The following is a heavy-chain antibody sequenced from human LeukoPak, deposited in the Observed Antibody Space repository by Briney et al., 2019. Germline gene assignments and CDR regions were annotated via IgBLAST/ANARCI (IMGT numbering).Heavy chain of an antibody. V-gene: IGHV1-2*02. CDR2: IYPNSGNT. Sequence: ASVKVSCKASGYTFTGYYMHWVRQAPGQGLEWMGWIYPNSGNTNYAQKVQGRVTMTTDTSSNTAYMELRSLRSDDTAVYYCARGRGGRGGWSGGYDAFDIWGQGTMVTVSS. CDR1: GYTFTGYY. CDR3: ARGRGGRGGWSGGYDAFDI. J-gene: IGHJ3*02. D-gene: IGHD6-19*01.